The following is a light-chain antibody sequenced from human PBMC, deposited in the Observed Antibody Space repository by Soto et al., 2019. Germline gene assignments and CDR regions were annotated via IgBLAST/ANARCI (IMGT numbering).Light chain of an antibody. CDR2: AAS. V-gene: IGKV1-6*01. CDR3: LQDYNYPWT. CDR1: QGLRND. J-gene: IGKJ1*01. Sequence: AIQMTQSPSSLSASVGDRVTITCRASQGLRNDLGWYQHKPGKAPKLLIYAASSLHSGVPSRFSGSGSGTDFTLTISSLQPEDFATYYCLQDYNYPWTFGQGTKVEIK.